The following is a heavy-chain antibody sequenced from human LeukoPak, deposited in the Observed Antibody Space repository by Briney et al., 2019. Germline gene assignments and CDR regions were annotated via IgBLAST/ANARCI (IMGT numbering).Heavy chain of an antibody. Sequence: GGSLRLSCAASGFTFSSYGMHWVRQAPGKGLEWVAVISYDGSNKYYADSVKGRFTISRDNSKNTLYLQMNSLRAEDTAVYYCAKVTRRGFYYFDYWGQGTLVTVSS. J-gene: IGHJ4*02. V-gene: IGHV3-30*18. CDR2: ISYDGSNK. D-gene: IGHD1-1*01. CDR1: GFTFSSYG. CDR3: AKVTRRGFYYFDY.